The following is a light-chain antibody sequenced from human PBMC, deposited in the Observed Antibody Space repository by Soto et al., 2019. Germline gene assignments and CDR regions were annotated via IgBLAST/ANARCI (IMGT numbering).Light chain of an antibody. CDR1: QSVSSY. CDR3: QQRSNWLPLT. Sequence: EIALTQSPATLSLSPGERATLSCRASQSVSSYLAWYQQKPGQAPRLLIYDASNRATGIPARFSGSGSGTDFTLTISSLEPEDFAVYYCQQRSNWLPLTFGGGTKVEIK. J-gene: IGKJ4*01. V-gene: IGKV3-11*01. CDR2: DAS.